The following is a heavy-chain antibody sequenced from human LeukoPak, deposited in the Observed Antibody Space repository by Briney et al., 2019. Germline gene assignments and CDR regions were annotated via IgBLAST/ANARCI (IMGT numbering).Heavy chain of an antibody. CDR1: GGSISSYY. V-gene: IGHV4-59*01. D-gene: IGHD1-1*01. Sequence: SETLSLTCTVSGGSISSYYWSWIRQPPGKELEWIGYIYYSGSTNYNPSLKSRVTISVDTSKNQFSLKPSSVTAADSAVYYCARIPYNWNDGYYFDYWGQGTLVTVSS. CDR3: ARIPYNWNDGYYFDY. J-gene: IGHJ4*02. CDR2: IYYSGST.